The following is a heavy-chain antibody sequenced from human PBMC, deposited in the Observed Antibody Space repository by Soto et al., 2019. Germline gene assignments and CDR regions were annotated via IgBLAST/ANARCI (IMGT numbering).Heavy chain of an antibody. D-gene: IGHD3-9*01. Sequence: SETLSLTCTVSGGSMSSGAYYWNWIRQHPGKGLEWTGYIYHSGNTYYNPSLRSRITISVDTSKNQFSLKLNSVSDADTAVYYCASSYTGYLDNWGQGTRVTVS. J-gene: IGHJ4*02. CDR2: IYHSGNT. V-gene: IGHV4-31*03. CDR3: ASSYTGYLDN. CDR1: GGSMSSGAYY.